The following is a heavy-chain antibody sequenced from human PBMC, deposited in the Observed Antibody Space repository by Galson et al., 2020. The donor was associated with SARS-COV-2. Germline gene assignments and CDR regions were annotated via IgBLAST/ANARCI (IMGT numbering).Heavy chain of an antibody. Sequence: LSLTCTVSGGSISSSSYYWGWIRQPPGKGLEWIGSIYYSGSTYYNPSLKSRVTISVDTSKNQFSLKLSSVTAADTAVYYCATLPFGEYYYYGMDVWGQGTTVTVSS. D-gene: IGHD3-10*01. V-gene: IGHV4-39*01. J-gene: IGHJ6*02. CDR2: IYYSGST. CDR1: GGSISSSSYY. CDR3: ATLPFGEYYYYGMDV.